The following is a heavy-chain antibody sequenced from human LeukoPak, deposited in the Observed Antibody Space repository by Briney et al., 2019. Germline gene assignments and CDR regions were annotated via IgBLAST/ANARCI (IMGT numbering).Heavy chain of an antibody. J-gene: IGHJ3*02. V-gene: IGHV3-23*01. CDR2: ISGSGGST. CDR3: AKALTIAAAAVWFDSFGGGDAFDI. Sequence: PGGSLRLSCAASGFTFSSYAMSWVRQAPGKGLEWVSAISGSGGSTYYADSVKGRFTISRDNSKNTLYLQMNSLRAEDTAVYYCAKALTIAAAAVWFDSFGGGDAFDIWGQGTMVTVSS. D-gene: IGHD6-13*01. CDR1: GFTFSSYA.